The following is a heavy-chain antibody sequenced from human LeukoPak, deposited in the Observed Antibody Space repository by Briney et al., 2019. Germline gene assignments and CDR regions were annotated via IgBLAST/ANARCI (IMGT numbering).Heavy chain of an antibody. J-gene: IGHJ6*03. CDR3: ARETSQKGAHYMDV. V-gene: IGHV4-59*01. CDR1: GDSINSFY. Sequence: SSETLSLTCTVSGDSINSFYWSWIRQPAGKGLKWIGNIYYSGYTTYSPSLRSRVTISVDTSKNQFSLKLSSVTAADTAVYYCARETSQKGAHYMDVWGKGTAITISS. D-gene: IGHD3-16*01. CDR2: IYYSGYT.